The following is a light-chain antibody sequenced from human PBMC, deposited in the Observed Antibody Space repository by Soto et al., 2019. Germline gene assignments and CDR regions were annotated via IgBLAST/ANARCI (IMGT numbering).Light chain of an antibody. Sequence: QSALTQPRSVSGSPGQSVTISCTGTSSDVGAYNFVSWYQHHPGKAPKLIIYDVTERPSGVPDRFSGSKSGNSASLTISGLQTEDEADYYCCSYAGTYSWVFGGGTHLTVL. V-gene: IGLV2-11*01. CDR1: SSDVGAYNF. J-gene: IGLJ3*02. CDR2: DVT. CDR3: CSYAGTYSWV.